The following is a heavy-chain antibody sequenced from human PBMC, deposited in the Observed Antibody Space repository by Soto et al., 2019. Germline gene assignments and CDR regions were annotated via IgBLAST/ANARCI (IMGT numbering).Heavy chain of an antibody. J-gene: IGHJ4*02. D-gene: IGHD2-8*01. V-gene: IGHV3-23*01. CDR3: ATGTTSLMVYAPFDY. CDR1: GFTFNTYA. CDR2: ISSSGGST. Sequence: PGGSLRFSCAASGFTFNTYAMSWVRQAPGKGLEWVSTISSSGGSTYYADSAKGRFTISRDNSKNKLYLQMNSLRAEDTATYYCATGTTSLMVYAPFDYWGQGTLVTVSS.